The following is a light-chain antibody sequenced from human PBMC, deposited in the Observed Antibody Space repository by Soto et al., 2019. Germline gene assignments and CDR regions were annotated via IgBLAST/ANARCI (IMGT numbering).Light chain of an antibody. CDR3: ATWDDSLNGRV. CDR2: SSD. CDR1: SSNIGGNP. V-gene: IGLV1-44*01. J-gene: IGLJ3*02. Sequence: VLTQPPSASGTPGQKVTISCSGSSSNIGGNPVNWYRQFPGTAPKVLIYSSDQRPSGVPDRFSGSKSGTSASLAISGLQSEDEADYYCATWDDSLNGRVFGGGTKVTVL.